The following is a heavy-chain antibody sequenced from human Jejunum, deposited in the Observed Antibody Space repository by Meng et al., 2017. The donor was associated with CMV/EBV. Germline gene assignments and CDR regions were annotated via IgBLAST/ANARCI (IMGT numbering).Heavy chain of an antibody. Sequence: SGFTFSSFAMTWVRQAPGKGLEWVSTIRGSDDKTYYSDSVRGRFTISRDNSKNTLYLQMNSLRAEDTAVYYCAKSLVDTTMDLDYWGQGRLVTVSS. CDR1: GFTFSSFA. V-gene: IGHV3-23*01. CDR2: IRGSDDKT. D-gene: IGHD5-18*01. J-gene: IGHJ4*02. CDR3: AKSLVDTTMDLDY.